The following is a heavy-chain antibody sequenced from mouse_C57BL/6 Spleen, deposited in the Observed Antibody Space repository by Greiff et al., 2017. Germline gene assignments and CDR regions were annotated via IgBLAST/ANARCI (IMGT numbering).Heavy chain of an antibody. CDR2: IDPETGGT. CDR3: TIDGRRAFDY. Sequence: VKLQESGAELVRPGASVTLSCKASGYTFTDYEMHWVKQTPVHGLEWIGAIDPETGGTAYNQKFKGKAILTADKSSSTAYMELRSLTSEDSAVYYCTIDGRRAFDYWGQGTTLTVSS. D-gene: IGHD2-3*01. J-gene: IGHJ2*01. V-gene: IGHV1-15*01. CDR1: GYTFTDYE.